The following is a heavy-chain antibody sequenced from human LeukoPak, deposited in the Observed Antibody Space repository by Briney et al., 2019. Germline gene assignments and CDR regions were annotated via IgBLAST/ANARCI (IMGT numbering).Heavy chain of an antibody. CDR1: GFTFSSYW. Sequence: PGGSLRLSCAASGFTFSSYWMHWVRQAPGKGLVWVSRINSDGSSTSYADSVKGRFTISRDNAKNTLHLQMNSLRAEDTAVYYCARDRASVRGEYNWFDPWGQGTLVTVSS. CDR2: INSDGSST. D-gene: IGHD3-10*01. CDR3: ARDRASVRGEYNWFDP. J-gene: IGHJ5*02. V-gene: IGHV3-74*01.